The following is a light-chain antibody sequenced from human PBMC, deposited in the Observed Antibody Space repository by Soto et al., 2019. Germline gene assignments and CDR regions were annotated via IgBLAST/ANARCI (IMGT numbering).Light chain of an antibody. CDR2: SAS. V-gene: IGKV3-20*01. Sequence: IVLTQSPGTLSMSPGERATLSCRASQSVSSSDLAWYQQKPGQAPRLLIYSASSRATGIPDRFSGSGSGTDFTLTICRLEPEDFAVYYCQQYDTFGLGTKLEIK. J-gene: IGKJ2*01. CDR1: QSVSSSD. CDR3: QQYDT.